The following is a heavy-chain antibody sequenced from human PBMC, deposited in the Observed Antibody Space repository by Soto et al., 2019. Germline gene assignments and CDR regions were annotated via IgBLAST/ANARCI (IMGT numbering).Heavy chain of an antibody. CDR1: GFTFSSYG. CDR2: ISYDGSNK. CDR3: AKDYEYSSSWYYYYYGMDV. J-gene: IGHJ6*02. D-gene: IGHD6-13*01. V-gene: IGHV3-30*18. Sequence: GGSLRLSCAASGFTFSSYGMHWVRQAPGKGLEWVAVISYDGSNKYYADSVKGRFTISRDNSKNTLYLQMNSLRAEDTAVYYCAKDYEYSSSWYYYYYGMDVWGQGTTVTVSS.